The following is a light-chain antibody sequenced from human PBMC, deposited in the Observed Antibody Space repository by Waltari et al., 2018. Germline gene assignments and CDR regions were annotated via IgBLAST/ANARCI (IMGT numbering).Light chain of an antibody. CDR1: QTVTNY. Sequence: DIQMTQSPSSLSASVGDRVTITCRASQTVTNYLNWYQQKPGKAPKLLIYAASTVQSGVPSRFSGSGSGTDFTLTISSLQLEDFATYYCQQSYSTPFTFGPGTKVDIK. CDR3: QQSYSTPFT. V-gene: IGKV1-39*01. J-gene: IGKJ3*01. CDR2: AAS.